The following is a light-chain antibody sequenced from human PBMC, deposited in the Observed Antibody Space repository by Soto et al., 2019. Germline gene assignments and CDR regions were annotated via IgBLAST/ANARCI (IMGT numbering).Light chain of an antibody. Sequence: QSVLTQPPSASGTPGQSLTISCYGSSSNIGSHFVYWYQHLPGTAPKLLIFRDGQRPSGVPARFFGSKSGTSASLAITGLRSEDEADYYCAVWDQSLTGWVFGGGTKVTVL. J-gene: IGLJ3*02. CDR2: RDG. V-gene: IGLV1-47*01. CDR3: AVWDQSLTGWV. CDR1: SSNIGSHF.